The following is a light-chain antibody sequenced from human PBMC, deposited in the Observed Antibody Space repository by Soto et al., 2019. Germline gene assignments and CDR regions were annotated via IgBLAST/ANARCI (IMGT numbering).Light chain of an antibody. CDR1: SSDIGSNS. Sequence: QLVLTQPPSASRTPGQRVTIPCSGSSSDIGSNSVNWYQQLPGAAPRLLIYANDHRPSGVPDRFSASKSGTSASLAISGVRSEDEAHYSCASWDESLSGVVFGGGTKLTVL. CDR2: AND. J-gene: IGLJ3*02. CDR3: ASWDESLSGVV. V-gene: IGLV1-44*01.